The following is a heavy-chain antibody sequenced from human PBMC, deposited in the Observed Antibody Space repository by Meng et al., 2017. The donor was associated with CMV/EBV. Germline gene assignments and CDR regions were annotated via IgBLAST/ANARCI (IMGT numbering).Heavy chain of an antibody. CDR1: GASISGTSHY. V-gene: IGHV4-39*07. CDR3: ARGRLGYGGNSEDWFDP. CDR2: IFYSGST. Sequence: SETLSLTCNVSGASISGTSHYCGWIRQPPGKGPEWIGSIFYSGSTYYNPSLKSRVTMSIDTSRNQFSLKLSSVTAADTAVYYCARGRLGYGGNSEDWFDPWGQGTLVTVS. J-gene: IGHJ5*02. D-gene: IGHD4-23*01.